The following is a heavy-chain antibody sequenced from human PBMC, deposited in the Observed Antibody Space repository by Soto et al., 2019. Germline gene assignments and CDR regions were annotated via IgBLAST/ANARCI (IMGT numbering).Heavy chain of an antibody. CDR1: GFTFSGFG. V-gene: IGHV3-33*01. D-gene: IGHD4-17*01. Sequence: QVQLVESGGGVVQPGTSLRLSCEASGFTFSGFGMHWVRQAPGKGLGWVEVIWYDGSKKYYADCVKGRLTISRDNSKKALYLRKNSLRAEDTAVYYCARGRGGSYGGNSAHFDIWGQGTLVTVSS. CDR3: ARGRGGSYGGNSAHFDI. CDR2: IWYDGSKK. J-gene: IGHJ3*02.